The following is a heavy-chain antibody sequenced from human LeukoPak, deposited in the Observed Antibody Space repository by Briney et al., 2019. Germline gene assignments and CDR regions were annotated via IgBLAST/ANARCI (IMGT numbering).Heavy chain of an antibody. V-gene: IGHV3-23*01. CDR2: ISGSGGST. D-gene: IGHD3-9*01. J-gene: IGHJ4*02. CDR1: GFTFSSYA. CDR3: AKSSTYYDIFTGYYSGYYFDY. Sequence: PGGSLRLSCAASGFTFSSYAMSWVRQAPEKGLEWVSAISGSGGSTYYADSVKGRFTISRDNSKNTLYLRMNSLRAEDTAVYYCAKSSTYYDIFTGYYSGYYFDYWGQGTLVTVSS.